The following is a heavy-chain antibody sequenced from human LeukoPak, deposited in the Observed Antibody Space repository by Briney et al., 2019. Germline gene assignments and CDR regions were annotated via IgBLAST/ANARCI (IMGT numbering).Heavy chain of an antibody. J-gene: IGHJ6*02. Sequence: GGSLRLSCAASGFTFDDYAMHWVRHAPGKGLEWVSGISWNSGSIGYADSVKGRFTISRDNAKNSLYLQMNSLRAEDTALYYCAKDMDRYSSSWYYYGMDVWGQGTTVTVSS. CDR3: AKDMDRYSSSWYYYGMDV. D-gene: IGHD6-13*01. V-gene: IGHV3-9*01. CDR2: ISWNSGSI. CDR1: GFTFDDYA.